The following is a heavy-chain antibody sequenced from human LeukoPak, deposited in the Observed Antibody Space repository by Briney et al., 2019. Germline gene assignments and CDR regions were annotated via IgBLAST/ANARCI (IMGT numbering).Heavy chain of an antibody. V-gene: IGHV5-51*01. CDR1: GYSFTSYW. J-gene: IGHJ5*02. D-gene: IGHD6-13*01. CDR3: ARRADSSSWYGSWFDP. Sequence: GESLKISCKGSGYSFTSYWIGWVRQMPGKGLEWMGIIYPGDPDTRYSPSFQGQVTISADKSISTAYLQWSSLKASDTAKYYCARRADSSSWYGSWFDPWGQGTLVTVSS. CDR2: IYPGDPDT.